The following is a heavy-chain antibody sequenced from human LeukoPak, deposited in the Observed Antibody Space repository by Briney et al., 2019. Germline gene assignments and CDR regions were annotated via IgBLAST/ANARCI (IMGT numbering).Heavy chain of an antibody. CDR2: IYYSGST. J-gene: IGHJ4*02. D-gene: IGHD6-6*01. CDR1: GGSISSYY. Sequence: PSETLSLTCTVSGGSISSYYWSWIRQPPGKGLEWIGYIYYSGSTYYNPSLKSRVTISVDTSKNQFSLKLSSVTAADTAVYYCARDPFYSSSSGFDWGQGTLVTVSS. CDR3: ARDPFYSSSSGFD. V-gene: IGHV4-59*12.